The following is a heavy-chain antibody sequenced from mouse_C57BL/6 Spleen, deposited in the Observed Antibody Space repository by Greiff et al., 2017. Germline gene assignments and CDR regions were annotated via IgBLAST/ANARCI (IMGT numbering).Heavy chain of an antibody. CDR3: ARSDYGSSSRYFDV. D-gene: IGHD1-1*01. CDR2: IDPSDSET. V-gene: IGHV1-52*01. J-gene: IGHJ1*03. CDR1: GYTFTSYW. Sequence: VQLQQPGAELVRPGSSVKLSCKASGYTFTSYWMHWVKQRPIQGLEWIGNIDPSDSETHYNQKFKDKATLTVDKSSSTAYMQLSSLTSEDSAVYYCARSDYGSSSRYFDVWGTGTTVTVSS.